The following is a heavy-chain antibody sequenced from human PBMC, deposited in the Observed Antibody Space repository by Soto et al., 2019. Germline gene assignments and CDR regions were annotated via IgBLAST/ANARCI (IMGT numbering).Heavy chain of an antibody. CDR1: GGSISNDDFY. Sequence: SETLSLTCTVSGGSISNDDFYWSWIRQPPGKGLEWIGHIYYNGNTYYNPSLKSRLTMSLDTSQNQFSLHLSSVIAADSASYFCARATSVSSSFLQDGLDVCAQGTSVTGSS. J-gene: IGHJ6*02. CDR3: ARATSVSSSFLQDGLDV. V-gene: IGHV4-30-4*08. CDR2: IYYNGNT.